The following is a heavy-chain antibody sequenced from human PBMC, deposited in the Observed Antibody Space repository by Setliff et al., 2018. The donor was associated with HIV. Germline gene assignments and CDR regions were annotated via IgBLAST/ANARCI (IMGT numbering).Heavy chain of an antibody. CDR1: GYSFSGYF. V-gene: IGHV1-2*06. D-gene: IGHD4-17*01. Sequence: ASVKVSCKASGYSFSGYFFHWVRQTPGQGLEWMGRISPNSGATHYAQKFQGRVTFTRNTSKGTAYMELSSLRPDDTALYFCARGAQDYEDYYFDYWGQGTLVTVSS. CDR2: ISPNSGAT. CDR3: ARGAQDYEDYYFDY. J-gene: IGHJ4*02.